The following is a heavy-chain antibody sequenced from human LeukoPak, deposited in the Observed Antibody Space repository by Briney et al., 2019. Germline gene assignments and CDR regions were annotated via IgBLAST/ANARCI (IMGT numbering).Heavy chain of an antibody. CDR1: GGSISSYY. V-gene: IGHV4-59*08. CDR2: IYYSGST. Sequence: SETLSLTCTVSGGSISSYYWSWIRQPPGKGLEWIGYIYYSGSTNYNPSLKSRVTISGDTSRNQFSLRLSSVTAGDTAVYYCARVGGGNYYYYGMDVWGQGTTVTVSS. CDR3: ARVGGGNYYYYGMDV. D-gene: IGHD2-15*01. J-gene: IGHJ6*02.